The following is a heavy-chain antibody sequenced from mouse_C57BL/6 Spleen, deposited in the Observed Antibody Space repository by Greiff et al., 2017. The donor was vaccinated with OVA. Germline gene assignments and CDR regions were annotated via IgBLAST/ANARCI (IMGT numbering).Heavy chain of an antibody. D-gene: IGHD3-2*02. CDR2: IDPSDSYT. CDR3: ARGGTAQATWFAY. V-gene: IGHV1-59*01. Sequence: QVQLQQPGAELVRPGPSVKLSCKASGYTFTSYWMHWVKQRPGQGLEWIGVIDPSDSYTNYNQKFKGKATLTVDTSSSTAYMQLSSLTSEDSAVYYCARGGTAQATWFAYWGQGTLVTVSA. CDR1: GYTFTSYW. J-gene: IGHJ3*01.